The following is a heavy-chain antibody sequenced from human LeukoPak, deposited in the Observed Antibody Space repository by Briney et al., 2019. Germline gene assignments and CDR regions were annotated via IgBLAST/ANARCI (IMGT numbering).Heavy chain of an antibody. J-gene: IGHJ3*02. CDR1: GFTFDDYA. CDR3: ASPLLDDAFDI. D-gene: IGHD3-9*01. CDR2: ISWNSGSI. Sequence: PGRSLRLSCAASGFTFDDYAMHWVRQAPGKGLEWVSGISWNSGSIGYADSVKGRFTISRDNAKNSLYLQMNSLRAEDTALYYCASPLLDDAFDIWGQGTMVTVSS. V-gene: IGHV3-9*01.